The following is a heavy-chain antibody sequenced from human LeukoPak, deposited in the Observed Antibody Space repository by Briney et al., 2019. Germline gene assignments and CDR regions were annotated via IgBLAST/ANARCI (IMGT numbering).Heavy chain of an antibody. D-gene: IGHD1-14*01. CDR2: IAYDGSRA. CDR3: TRYNNDHFDY. Sequence: GGSLRLSCAGSGFTFGGYGMHWFRQTPGKGLEWVAVIAYDGSRAFYADSVKGRFTISRDNSKNTMSVQMDDLRAEDTAVYYCTRYNNDHFDYWGQGTLVAFPS. V-gene: IGHV3-33*03. CDR1: GFTFGGYG. J-gene: IGHJ4*02.